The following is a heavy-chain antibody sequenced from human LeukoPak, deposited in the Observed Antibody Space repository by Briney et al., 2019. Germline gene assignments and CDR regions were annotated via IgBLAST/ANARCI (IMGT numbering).Heavy chain of an antibody. CDR3: AREAKWDLVLGWFDP. CDR2: IYHSGST. Sequence: SETLSLTCTVSGYSISSGYYWGWIRQPPGKGLEWIGSIYHSGSTYYNPSLKSRVTISVDTSKNQFSLKLSSVTAADTAVYYCAREAKWDLVLGWFDPWGQGTLVTVSS. D-gene: IGHD3-10*01. CDR1: GYSISSGYY. J-gene: IGHJ5*02. V-gene: IGHV4-38-2*02.